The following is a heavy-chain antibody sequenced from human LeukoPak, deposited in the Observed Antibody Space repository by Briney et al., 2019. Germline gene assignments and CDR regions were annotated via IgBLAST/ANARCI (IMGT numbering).Heavy chain of an antibody. V-gene: IGHV3-23*01. D-gene: IGHD6-13*01. Sequence: VGSLRLSCAASGFTFTNYGMSWVRQAPGKGLKWVSAVSGSGGSTYYADSVKGHFTISRDNSKNTLYLQMNSLRAEDTAIYFCAKMFGAAVGTGVSDYWGQGTLVTVSS. J-gene: IGHJ4*02. CDR1: GFTFTNYG. CDR3: AKMFGAAVGTGVSDY. CDR2: VSGSGGST.